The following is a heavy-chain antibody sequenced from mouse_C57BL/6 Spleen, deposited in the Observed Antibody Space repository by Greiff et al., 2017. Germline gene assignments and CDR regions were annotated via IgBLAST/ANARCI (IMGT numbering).Heavy chain of an antibody. Sequence: VQRVESGPELVKPGASVKISCKASGYAFSSSWMNWVKQRPGKGLEWIGRIYPGDGDTNYNGKFKGKATLTADKSSSTAYMQLSSLTSEDSAVYFCARDAHYAMDYWGQGTSVTVSS. CDR1: GYAFSSSW. J-gene: IGHJ4*01. CDR2: IYPGDGDT. CDR3: ARDAHYAMDY. V-gene: IGHV1-82*01.